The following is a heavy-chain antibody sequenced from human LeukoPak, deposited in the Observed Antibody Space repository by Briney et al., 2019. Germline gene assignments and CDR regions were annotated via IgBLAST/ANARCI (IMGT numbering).Heavy chain of an antibody. CDR2: INHSGST. CDR1: GGSFSGYY. V-gene: IGHV4-34*01. D-gene: IGHD3-22*01. J-gene: IGHJ4*02. CDR3: ARGRRLITMIVVVTSPLLLDY. Sequence: SETLSLTCAVYGGSFSGYYWSWIRQPPGKGLEWIGEINHSGSTNYNPSLKSRVTISVDTSKNQFSLKLSSVTAADTAVYYCARGRRLITMIVVVTSPLLLDYWGQGTLVTVSS.